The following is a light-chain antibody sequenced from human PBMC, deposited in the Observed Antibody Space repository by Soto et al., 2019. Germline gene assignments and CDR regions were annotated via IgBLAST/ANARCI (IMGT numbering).Light chain of an antibody. Sequence: EIVLTQSPGTLSLSPGERATLSCRASQSVSSSYLAWHQQKPGQAPRLLIYGASSRATGIPDRFSGSGSGTDFTLTSSRLEPEDFAVYYCQQYGSSPLFTFGPGT. J-gene: IGKJ3*01. CDR3: QQYGSSPLFT. V-gene: IGKV3-20*01. CDR2: GAS. CDR1: QSVSSSY.